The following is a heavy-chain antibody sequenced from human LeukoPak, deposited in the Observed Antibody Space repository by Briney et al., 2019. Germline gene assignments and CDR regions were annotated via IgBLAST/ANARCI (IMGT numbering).Heavy chain of an antibody. V-gene: IGHV3-11*01. CDR1: GFTFSDYY. J-gene: IGHJ6*02. D-gene: IGHD2-2*02. CDR3: AMIGYCSSTSCYTSTYGMDV. CDR2: ISSSGSTI. Sequence: GGSLRLSCAAPGFTFSDYYMSWIRQAPGKGLEWVSYISSSGSTIYYADSVKGRFTISRDNAKNSLYLQMNSLRAEDTAVYYCAMIGYCSSTSCYTSTYGMDVWGQGTTVTVSS.